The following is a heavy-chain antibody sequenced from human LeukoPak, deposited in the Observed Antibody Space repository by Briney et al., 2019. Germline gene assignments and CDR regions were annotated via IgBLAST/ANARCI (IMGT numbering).Heavy chain of an antibody. J-gene: IGHJ3*02. CDR2: IYNSGIT. Sequence: PSGTLSLTCTVSGGSISRYYWSWIRQPPGKGLEWIGYIYNSGITNYTPFLKSRVTISVDTSKNQFSLNLSSVTAADTAVYYCATSRFMLRGVIGAFDIWGQGTMVTVSS. CDR3: ATSRFMLRGVIGAFDI. D-gene: IGHD3-10*01. V-gene: IGHV4-4*09. CDR1: GGSISRYY.